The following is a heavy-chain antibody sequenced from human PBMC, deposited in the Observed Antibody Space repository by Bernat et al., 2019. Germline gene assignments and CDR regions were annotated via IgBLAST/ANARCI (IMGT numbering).Heavy chain of an antibody. J-gene: IGHJ2*01. Sequence: QVQLVESGGGVVQPGRSLRLSCAASGFTFSSYAMHWVRQAPGKGLEWVAVISYDGSNKYYADSVKGRFTISRDNSKNTLYLQMYSLRAEDTAVYYCARDLGDLWGRGTLVTVSS. D-gene: IGHD3-10*01. CDR2: ISYDGSNK. CDR3: ARDLGDL. V-gene: IGHV3-30*01. CDR1: GFTFSSYA.